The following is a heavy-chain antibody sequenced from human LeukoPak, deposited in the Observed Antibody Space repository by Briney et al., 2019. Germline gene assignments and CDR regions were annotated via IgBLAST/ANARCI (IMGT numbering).Heavy chain of an antibody. J-gene: IGHJ5*02. D-gene: IGHD2-2*02. V-gene: IGHV1-69*05. CDR3: ARSDIVVVPAAIQYNWFDP. CDR2: IIPIFGTA. Sequence: ASVKVSSKASGGTFSSYAISRVRQAPGQGLEWMGGIIPIFGTANYAQKFQGRVTITTDESTSTAYMELSSLRSEDTAVYYCARSDIVVVPAAIQYNWFDPWGQGTLVTVSS. CDR1: GGTFSSYA.